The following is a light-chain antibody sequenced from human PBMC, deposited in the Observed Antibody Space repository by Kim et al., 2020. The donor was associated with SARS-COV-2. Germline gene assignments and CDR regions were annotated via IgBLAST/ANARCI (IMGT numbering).Light chain of an antibody. CDR3: QQYNDWRPIT. J-gene: IGKJ5*01. V-gene: IGKV3D-15*01. Sequence: EIVMTQSPPTLSVSPGETATLSCRASQNLNNNLAWYQQKPGQPPRFLIYGSSTRATGVPIRVSGSGSGTQFTLTINSLQPEDFAVYYCQQYNDWRPITFGQGTRLEIK. CDR1: QNLNNN. CDR2: GSS.